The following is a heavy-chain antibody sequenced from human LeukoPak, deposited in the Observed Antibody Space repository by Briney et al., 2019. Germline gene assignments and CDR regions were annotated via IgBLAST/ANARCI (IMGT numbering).Heavy chain of an antibody. CDR1: GGSFSGYY. J-gene: IGHJ4*02. V-gene: IGHV4-34*01. Sequence: SETLSLTCAAYGGSFSGYYWSWIRQPPGKGLEWIGAINHSGGTNYNPSRKSRVTISVDPSKNQFSLKLSSVTAADTAVYYCARGPRVFDYWGQGTLVTVST. CDR3: ARGPRVFDY. CDR2: INHSGGT.